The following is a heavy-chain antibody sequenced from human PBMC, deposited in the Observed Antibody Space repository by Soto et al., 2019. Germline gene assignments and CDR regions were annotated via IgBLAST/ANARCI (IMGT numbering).Heavy chain of an antibody. J-gene: IGHJ3*02. D-gene: IGHD1-26*01. Sequence: VQLVQSGAEVKKPGSSVKVSCKASGGTLSNYAISWVRQAPGQGLEWMGGIIPILGSANYAQKFQDRVTITADESTSTTYMELSSLRSEDAAVYYCASWERVGAFDIWGQGTMVTVSS. CDR3: ASWERVGAFDI. CDR2: IIPILGSA. CDR1: GGTLSNYA. V-gene: IGHV1-69*01.